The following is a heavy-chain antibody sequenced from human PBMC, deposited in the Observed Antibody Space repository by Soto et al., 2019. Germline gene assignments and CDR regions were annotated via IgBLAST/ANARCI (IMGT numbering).Heavy chain of an antibody. CDR1: GDSITSGLYY. V-gene: IGHV4-30-4*01. Sequence: QVKLQESGPGLVKPSQTLSLTCTVSGDSITSGLYYWSWIRQPPGKGLEWTGYVFNSGTTYYSPSLKSRVTISLETSENQFSVGLTSVTAADPAVYYCARMRRWEIVGPAGSYYNYGLDVWGRGTTVTVSS. CDR2: VFNSGTT. D-gene: IGHD2-15*01. J-gene: IGHJ6*02. CDR3: ARMRRWEIVGPAGSYYNYGLDV.